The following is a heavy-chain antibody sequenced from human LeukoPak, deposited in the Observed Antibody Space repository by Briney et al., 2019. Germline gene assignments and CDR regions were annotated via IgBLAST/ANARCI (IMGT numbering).Heavy chain of an antibody. Sequence: PGGSLRLSCAASGFTFSSYSMNWVRQAPGKGLEWVSSISSGSSYKYYADSVQGRFTISRDNAKNSVYLQMNSLRAEDTAVYYCARNVVEKIAELYYFDYWGQGTLVTVSS. CDR1: GFTFSSYS. D-gene: IGHD6-13*01. J-gene: IGHJ4*02. CDR2: ISSGSSYK. CDR3: ARNVVEKIAELYYFDY. V-gene: IGHV3-21*01.